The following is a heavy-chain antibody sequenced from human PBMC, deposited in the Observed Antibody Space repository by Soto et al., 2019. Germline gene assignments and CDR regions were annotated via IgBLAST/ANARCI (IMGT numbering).Heavy chain of an antibody. J-gene: IGHJ5*02. CDR2: IYSGGST. CDR1: GFTISTKY. CDR3: ARVDMITFGGVIVH. D-gene: IGHD3-16*01. Sequence: GGSLRLSCAASGFTISTKYMSWVRQASGKGLEWVSVIYSGGSTFYADSVRGRFTISRDNSKNTLYLQMNSLRAEDTAVYYCARVDMITFGGVIVHWGQGTLVTVSS. V-gene: IGHV3-66*01.